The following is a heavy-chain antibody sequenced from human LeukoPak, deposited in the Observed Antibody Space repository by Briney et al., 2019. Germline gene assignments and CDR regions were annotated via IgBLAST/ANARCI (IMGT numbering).Heavy chain of an antibody. Sequence: SVKVSCKASGGTFSSYAISWVRQAPGQGLEWMGRIIPIFGIANYAQKFQGRVTITADKSTSTAYMELSSLGSEDTAVYYCAREVKGGYDRLNWFDPWGQGTLVTVSS. J-gene: IGHJ5*02. CDR3: AREVKGGYDRLNWFDP. V-gene: IGHV1-69*04. CDR1: GGTFSSYA. D-gene: IGHD5-12*01. CDR2: IIPIFGIA.